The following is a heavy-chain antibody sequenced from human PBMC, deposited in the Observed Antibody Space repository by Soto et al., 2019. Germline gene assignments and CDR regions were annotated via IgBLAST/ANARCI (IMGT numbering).Heavy chain of an antibody. D-gene: IGHD2-2*01. CDR3: ARDKYCTTTSCYWGAFNGMDV. J-gene: IGHJ6*02. V-gene: IGHV3-11*01. CDR2: ISSSGDTI. CDR1: GFTFGDYY. Sequence: QVQLVESGGGLVKPGGSLRLSCAASGFTFGDYYMTWIRQAPGKGLEWVSYISSSGDTINYADSVKGRFTISRDNAKNSLNLRMNSLRVEDTAVYYCARDKYCTTTSCYWGAFNGMDVWGQGTTVTVSS.